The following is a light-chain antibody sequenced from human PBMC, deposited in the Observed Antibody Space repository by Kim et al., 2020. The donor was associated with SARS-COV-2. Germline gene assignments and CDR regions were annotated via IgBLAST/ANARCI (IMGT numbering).Light chain of an antibody. V-gene: IGKV1-27*01. Sequence: ASVGDRVTVTCRASQGISNYLAWYQQKPGKVPKLLIYAASTLQSGVPSRFSGSGSGTDFTLTISSLQPEDVATYYCQKYNGAPWTFGQGTKVDIK. CDR1: QGISNY. CDR2: AAS. CDR3: QKYNGAPWT. J-gene: IGKJ1*01.